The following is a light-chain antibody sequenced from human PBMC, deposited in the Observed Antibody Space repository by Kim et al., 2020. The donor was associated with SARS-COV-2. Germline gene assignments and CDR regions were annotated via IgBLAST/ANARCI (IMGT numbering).Light chain of an antibody. J-gene: IGKJ2*02. CDR3: QQYGHSPRT. V-gene: IGKV3-20*01. CDR2: GAS. CDR1: QAVSGDQ. Sequence: SPGERLTLSCRASQAVSGDQMAWYVQRPGQAPRLLIYGASSRAADIADRFTGSGSGTDFTLTISRLDPEDFAVYFCQQYGHSPRTFGQGTKLEI.